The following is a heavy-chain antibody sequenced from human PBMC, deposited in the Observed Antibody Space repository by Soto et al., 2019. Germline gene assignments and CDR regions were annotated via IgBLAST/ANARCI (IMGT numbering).Heavy chain of an antibody. J-gene: IGHJ4*02. D-gene: IGHD1-26*01. CDR3: ARSPYSVSYLAYFDY. CDR1: GFTFSSYG. Sequence: QVQLVESGGGVVQPGRSLRLSCAASGFTFSSYGTHWVRQAPGKGLEWVAVISYDGSTKYYADSVKGRFTISRDNSKNTLYLQMNSLRAEDTAVYYCARSPYSVSYLAYFDYWGQGTLVTVSS. V-gene: IGHV3-30*03. CDR2: ISYDGSTK.